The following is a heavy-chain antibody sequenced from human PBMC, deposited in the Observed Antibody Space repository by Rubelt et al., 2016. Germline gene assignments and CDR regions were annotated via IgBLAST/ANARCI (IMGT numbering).Heavy chain of an antibody. CDR1: GYTFTSYG. J-gene: IGHJ4*02. CDR3: ASIAAAGTFDY. CDR2: ISAYNGDT. D-gene: IGHD6-13*01. V-gene: IGHV1-18*01. Sequence: QVQLVQSGAEVKKPGASVKVSCKASGYTFTSYGISWVRQAPGQGLEWMGWISAYNGDTNFARRLKGRVTMTTDTSTSTAYMGLRSLRSDDTAVYYCASIAAAGTFDYWGQGTLVTVSS.